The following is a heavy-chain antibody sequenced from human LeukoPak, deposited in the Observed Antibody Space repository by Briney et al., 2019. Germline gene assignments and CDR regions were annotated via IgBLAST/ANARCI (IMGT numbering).Heavy chain of an antibody. CDR3: AKDSYYDYVWGIYRYTNQFDY. CDR2: IYYSGST. CDR1: GGSISSSSYY. Sequence: PSETLSLTCTVSGGSISSSSYYWGWIRQPPGKGLEWIGSIYYSGSTYYNPSLKSRVTISVDTSKNQFSLKLSSVTAADTAVYYCAKDSYYDYVWGIYRYTNQFDYWGQGTLVTVSS. J-gene: IGHJ4*02. D-gene: IGHD3-16*02. V-gene: IGHV4-39*07.